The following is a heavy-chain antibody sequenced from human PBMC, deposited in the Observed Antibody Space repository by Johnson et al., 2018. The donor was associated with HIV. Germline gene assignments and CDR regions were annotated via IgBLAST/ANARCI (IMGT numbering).Heavy chain of an antibody. Sequence: VLLVESGGGLVQPGGSLRLSCAASGFAFRTYWMVWVRQVPGKRPVWVARIYNDGSRTTYADSVKGRFSISRDNAKNSLYLQMNSLRAEDTAVYYCARVRQPVVDDAFDIWGQGTMVTVSS. V-gene: IGHV3-74*03. CDR3: ARVRQPVVDDAFDI. CDR2: IYNDGSRT. CDR1: GFAFRTYW. J-gene: IGHJ3*02. D-gene: IGHD2-15*01.